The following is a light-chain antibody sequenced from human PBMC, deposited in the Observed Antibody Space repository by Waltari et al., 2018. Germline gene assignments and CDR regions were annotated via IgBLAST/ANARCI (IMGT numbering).Light chain of an antibody. CDR3: QQRSNWQVT. V-gene: IGKV3-11*01. J-gene: IGKJ2*01. CDR1: QSVGRL. Sequence: EVVLTQSPVTLSLSQGERATISCRASQSVGRLLAWYQQKPVQAPMLLIYDSSDRATGIPARFSGSGSGTDFTLTISSLEPEDFAVYYCQQRSNWQVTFGQGTKLEIK. CDR2: DSS.